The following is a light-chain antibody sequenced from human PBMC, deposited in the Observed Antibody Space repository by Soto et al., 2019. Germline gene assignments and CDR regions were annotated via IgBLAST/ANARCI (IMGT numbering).Light chain of an antibody. J-gene: IGKJ1*01. Sequence: DIQMTQSPSTLSASVGDRVTITCRVSQSISSWLAWYQQKPGKAPKLLIYDASILESGVPSRFSGSGSGTEFTLTISSLQPDDFATYYCQQYNSYSPAFGQGTKVDI. V-gene: IGKV1-5*01. CDR2: DAS. CDR1: QSISSW. CDR3: QQYNSYSPA.